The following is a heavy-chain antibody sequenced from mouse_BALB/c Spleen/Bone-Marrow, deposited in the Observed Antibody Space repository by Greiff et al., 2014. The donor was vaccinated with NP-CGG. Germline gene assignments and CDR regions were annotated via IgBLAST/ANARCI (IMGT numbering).Heavy chain of an antibody. V-gene: IGHV14-3*02. CDR2: IDPANGDT. CDR1: GFNIKDTY. J-gene: IGHJ1*01. CDR3: ANGSYWYFDV. D-gene: IGHD1-2*01. Sequence: VQLQESGAELVKPGASVKLSCTASGFNIKDTYMDWVKQRPEQGLEWIGGIDPANGDTNYDPKFQGKATITADTSSNTAYLHFNSLTSEDTAVYYCANGSYWYFDVWGAGTTVTVSS.